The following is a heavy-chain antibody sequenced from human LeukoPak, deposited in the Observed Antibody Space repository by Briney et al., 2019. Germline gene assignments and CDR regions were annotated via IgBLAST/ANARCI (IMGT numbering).Heavy chain of an antibody. CDR1: GGSISTSNYY. CDR3: ARGLHYGDGNYFFHMDV. CDR2: IFYSGST. Sequence: PSETLSLTCTVSGGSISTSNYYWGWIRQPPGKGLEWIGNIFYSGSTYYSPSLKSRVTISLDTSRNQFSLKLTSVTAADTAVYYCARGLHYGDGNYFFHMDVWGKGTTVTISS. V-gene: IGHV4-39*07. D-gene: IGHD4-17*01. J-gene: IGHJ6*03.